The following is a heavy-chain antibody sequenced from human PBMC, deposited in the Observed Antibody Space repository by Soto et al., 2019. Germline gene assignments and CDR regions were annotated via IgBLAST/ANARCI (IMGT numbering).Heavy chain of an antibody. Sequence: QVQLQESGPGLVKPSQTLSLTCTVSGGSISSGDYYWSWIRQPPGKGLEWIGYIYYSGSTYYNPYLKSRVTISVDTSKNQFSLKLSSVTAADTAVYYCASLRYYYDSSGYYWFDPWGQGTLVTVSS. V-gene: IGHV4-30-4*01. CDR1: GGSISSGDYY. J-gene: IGHJ5*02. CDR3: ASLRYYYDSSGYYWFDP. D-gene: IGHD3-22*01. CDR2: IYYSGST.